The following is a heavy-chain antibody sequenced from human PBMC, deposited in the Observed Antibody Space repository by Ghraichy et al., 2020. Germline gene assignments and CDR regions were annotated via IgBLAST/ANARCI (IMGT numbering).Heavy chain of an antibody. V-gene: IGHV3-74*01. CDR1: GFTFSSYW. CDR2: INSDGSST. D-gene: IGHD2-2*01. J-gene: IGHJ5*02. CDR3: ARDAVRAANWFDP. Sequence: GGSLRLSCSASGFTFSSYWMHWVRQAPGKGLVWVSRINSDGSSTNYADSVRGRFTISRDNAKNTLYLQMNSLRAEDTAVYFCARDAVRAANWFDPWGQGTLVTVSS.